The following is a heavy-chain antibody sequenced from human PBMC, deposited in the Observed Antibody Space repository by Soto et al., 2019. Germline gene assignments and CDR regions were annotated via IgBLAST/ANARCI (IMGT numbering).Heavy chain of an antibody. V-gene: IGHV3-23*01. J-gene: IGHJ3*02. CDR1: GFTFSSYA. CDR3: AKDMRGYDILTGYYEDDAFDI. CDR2: ISGSGGST. D-gene: IGHD3-9*01. Sequence: ESGGGLVQPGGSLSLSCAASGFTFSSYAMSWVRQAPGKGLEWVSAISGSGGSTYYADSVKGRFTISRDNSQNTLYLQMDRLRAADAAVYYCAKDMRGYDILTGYYEDDAFDIWGQGTMVTVSS.